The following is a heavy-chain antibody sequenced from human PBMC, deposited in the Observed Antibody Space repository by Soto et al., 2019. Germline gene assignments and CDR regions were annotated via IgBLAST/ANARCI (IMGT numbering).Heavy chain of an antibody. CDR2: ISGSGGST. Sequence: PGGSLRLSCAASGFTFSSYAMSWVRQAPGKGLEWVSAISGSGGSTYYADSVKGRFTISRDNSKNTLYLQMNSLRAEDTAVYYCAKEIDGSGSYYISPSGYWGQGTLVTVSS. CDR1: GFTFSSYA. CDR3: AKEIDGSGSYYISPSGY. D-gene: IGHD3-10*01. J-gene: IGHJ4*02. V-gene: IGHV3-23*01.